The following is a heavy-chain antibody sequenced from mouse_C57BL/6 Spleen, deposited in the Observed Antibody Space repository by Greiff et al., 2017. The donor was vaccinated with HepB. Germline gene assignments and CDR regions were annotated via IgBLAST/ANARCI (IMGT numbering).Heavy chain of an antibody. CDR1: GYSITSGYY. CDR3: ARDDSSGYQCFAY. J-gene: IGHJ3*01. D-gene: IGHD3-2*02. V-gene: IGHV3-6*01. Sequence: EVQLQESGPGLVKPSQSLSLTCSVTGYSITSGYYWNWIRQFPGNQLEWMGYISYDGSNNYNPSLQNRIAITHDTSKNQFFLKLNSVTTEDTATYYCARDDSSGYQCFAYWGPGTLVTVSA. CDR2: ISYDGSN.